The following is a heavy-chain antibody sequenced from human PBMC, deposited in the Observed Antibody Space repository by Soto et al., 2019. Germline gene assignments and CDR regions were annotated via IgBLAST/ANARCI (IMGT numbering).Heavy chain of an antibody. CDR3: AKSRVPAATYYYYGMDV. Sequence: QVQLVESGGGVVQPGRSLRLSCAASGFTFSSYGMHWGRQAPGKGLEWVAVISYDGSNKYYADSVKGRFTISRDNSKNTLYLQMNSLRAEDTAVYYCAKSRVPAATYYYYGMDVWGQGTTFTVSS. D-gene: IGHD2-2*01. V-gene: IGHV3-30*18. CDR1: GFTFSSYG. J-gene: IGHJ6*02. CDR2: ISYDGSNK.